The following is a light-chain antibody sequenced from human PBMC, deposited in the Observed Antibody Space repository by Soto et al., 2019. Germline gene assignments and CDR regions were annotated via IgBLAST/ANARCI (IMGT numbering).Light chain of an antibody. V-gene: IGLV2-8*01. CDR3: SSYGGSNIPLYV. CDR1: GSDVGAYKY. Sequence: QSALTQPPSASGSPGQSLTISCAGTGSDVGAYKYVSWYQQPPGKAPKLIIYEVDKWPSGVPDRFSGSKSGNTASLTVSGFQAEDEADYYCSSYGGSNIPLYVFGTGTKLTVL. J-gene: IGLJ1*01. CDR2: EVD.